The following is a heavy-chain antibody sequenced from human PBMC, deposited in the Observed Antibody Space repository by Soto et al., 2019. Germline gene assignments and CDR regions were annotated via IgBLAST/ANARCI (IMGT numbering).Heavy chain of an antibody. J-gene: IGHJ4*02. CDR3: ARTYSSSWSPFEY. D-gene: IGHD6-13*01. Sequence: QVQLQQWGAGLLKPSETLSLTCAVYGGSFSGYYWSWIRQPPGKGLEWSGEINHSGGTNYNPSLKSRVTISVDTSKNQFSLKLTSVTAADTAVYYCARTYSSSWSPFEYWGQGTLVTVSS. CDR1: GGSFSGYY. V-gene: IGHV4-34*01. CDR2: INHSGGT.